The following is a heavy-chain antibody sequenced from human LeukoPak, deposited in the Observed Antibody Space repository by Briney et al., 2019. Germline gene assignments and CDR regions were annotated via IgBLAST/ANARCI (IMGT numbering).Heavy chain of an antibody. Sequence: PAASVKVSCKASGYTFTSYGISWVRQAPGQGLEWMGWISTYNGNTNYAQKLQGRVTMTTDTSTSTAYMELRSLRSDDTAVYYCARAQYYYGSGSYSPLGYWGQGTLVTVSS. V-gene: IGHV1-18*01. CDR3: ARAQYYYGSGSYSPLGY. D-gene: IGHD3-10*01. J-gene: IGHJ4*02. CDR2: ISTYNGNT. CDR1: GYTFTSYG.